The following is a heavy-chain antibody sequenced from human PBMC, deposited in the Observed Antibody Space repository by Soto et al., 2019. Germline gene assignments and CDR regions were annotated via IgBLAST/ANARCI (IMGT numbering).Heavy chain of an antibody. V-gene: IGHV3-30*18. CDR3: AKDAPYYYDSSGYYGPFDY. Sequence: GGSLKPSCAAPEFTCSGYGIHWVRQAPGKSLEWVALISYDGSNKYYADSVKGRFTISRDNSKNTLYLQMNSLRAEDTAMYYCAKDAPYYYDSSGYYGPFDYWGQGTLVTVSS. CDR1: EFTCSGYG. CDR2: ISYDGSNK. J-gene: IGHJ4*02. D-gene: IGHD3-22*01.